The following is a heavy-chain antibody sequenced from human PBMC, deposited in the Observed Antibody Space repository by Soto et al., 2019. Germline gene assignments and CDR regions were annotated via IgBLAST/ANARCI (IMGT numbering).Heavy chain of an antibody. CDR3: ARSGGLAVADDSRFAY. J-gene: IGHJ4*02. Sequence: SGPTLVNPTQTLTLTCTFSGFSLSTSGMCVSWIRQPPGKALEWLALIDWDDDKYYSTSLKTRLTISKDTSKNQVVLTMTNMDPVDTATYYCARSGGLAVADDSRFAYWGQGTRVTVSS. V-gene: IGHV2-70*01. CDR1: GFSLSTSGMC. D-gene: IGHD6-19*01. CDR2: IDWDDDK.